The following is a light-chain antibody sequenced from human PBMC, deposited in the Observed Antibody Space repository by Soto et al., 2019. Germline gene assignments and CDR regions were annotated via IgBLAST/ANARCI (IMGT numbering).Light chain of an antibody. Sequence: SDRKKPPSVTSAPLHRGSITYTRSSSNIGAGYDVHWYQQLPGTAPKLLIYGNSNRPSGVPDRSSGSKSGTSASLAITGLQVEDEADYYWQSYGRSLSDYVFGTGT. J-gene: IGLJ1*01. V-gene: IGLV1-40*01. CDR1: SSNIGAGYD. CDR3: QSYGRSLSDYV. CDR2: GNS.